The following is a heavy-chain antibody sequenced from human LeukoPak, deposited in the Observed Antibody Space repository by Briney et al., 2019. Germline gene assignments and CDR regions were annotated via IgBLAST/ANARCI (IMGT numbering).Heavy chain of an antibody. CDR1: GFTFSSYA. CDR2: IWYDGSNK. D-gene: IGHD6-19*01. CDR3: ARDHSSGWYSDYFDY. Sequence: GRSLRLSCAASGFTFSSYAMHWVRQAPGKGLEWVAVIWYDGSNKYYADSVKGRFTISRDNSKNTLYLQMNSLRAEDTAVYYCARDHSSGWYSDYFDYWGQGTLVTVSS. V-gene: IGHV3-33*01. J-gene: IGHJ4*02.